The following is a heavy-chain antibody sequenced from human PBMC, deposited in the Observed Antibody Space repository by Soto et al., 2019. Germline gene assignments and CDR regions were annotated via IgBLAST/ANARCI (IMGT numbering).Heavy chain of an antibody. CDR1: GFTFSDYY. D-gene: IGHD1-26*01. V-gene: IGHV3-72*01. CDR2: TRNKANSYTT. CDR3: ARDTGGSYDF. Sequence: GGSLRLSCASSGFTFSDYYMDLVRQLPGKGLEWVGRTRNKANSYTTEYAPSVKGRFTISRHDSEDSMFLQLNSLKTEDTAVYYCARDTGGSYDFWGQGALVTSPQ. J-gene: IGHJ4*02.